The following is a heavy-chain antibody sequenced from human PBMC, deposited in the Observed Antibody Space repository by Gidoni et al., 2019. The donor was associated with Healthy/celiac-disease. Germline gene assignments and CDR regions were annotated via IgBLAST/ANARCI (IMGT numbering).Heavy chain of an antibody. CDR1: GFTFRSYA. CDR2: ISSNGVST. D-gene: IGHD6-13*01. CDR3: VKDGIEYSSSWYVWFDP. Sequence: EVKLVESGGGLFQPGGSLRLPLSASGFTFRSYAMHWFRQAPGKGLEYGSAISSNGVSTYYADSVKGRFTISRDNSKNTLYLQMSSLRAEDTAVYYCVKDGIEYSSSWYVWFDPWGQGTLVTVSS. V-gene: IGHV3-64D*09. J-gene: IGHJ5*02.